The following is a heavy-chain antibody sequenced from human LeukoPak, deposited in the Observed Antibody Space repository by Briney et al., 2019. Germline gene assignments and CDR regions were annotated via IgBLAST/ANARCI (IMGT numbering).Heavy chain of an antibody. CDR3: ATPRGCGGSCYEIFDY. V-gene: IGHV3-23*01. Sequence: PGGSLRLSCAASGFTFSSYAMSWVRQAPGKGLEWVSGISDSGGSTYYADSVKGRFTISRDNSKNTLYLQMNSLRAEDTAVYYCATPRGCGGSCYEIFDYWGQGTLVTVSS. J-gene: IGHJ4*02. D-gene: IGHD2-15*01. CDR1: GFTFSSYA. CDR2: ISDSGGST.